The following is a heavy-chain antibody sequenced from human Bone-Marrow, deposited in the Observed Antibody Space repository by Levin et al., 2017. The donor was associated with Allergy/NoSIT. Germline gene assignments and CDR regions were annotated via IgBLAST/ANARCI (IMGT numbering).Heavy chain of an antibody. CDR3: ARDFSTSSHFWNFDL. Sequence: GGSLRLSCAASGFIFASYEMNWVRQAPGKGLEWLSYISGEGTATYYSDSVRGRFTISRDNAKKLLFLQLNGLRVEDTALYYCARDFSTSSHFWNFDLWGRGTHVTVSS. D-gene: IGHD6-6*01. V-gene: IGHV3-48*03. CDR1: GFIFASYE. J-gene: IGHJ2*01. CDR2: ISGEGTAT.